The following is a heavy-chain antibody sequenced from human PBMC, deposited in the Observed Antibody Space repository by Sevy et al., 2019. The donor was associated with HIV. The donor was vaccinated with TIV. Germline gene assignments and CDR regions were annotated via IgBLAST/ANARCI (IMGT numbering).Heavy chain of an antibody. D-gene: IGHD3-22*01. V-gene: IGHV3-23*01. J-gene: IGHJ3*02. CDR3: AGARYDSSGSFDAFDI. Sequence: GGSLRLSCTGSEFTFSNYAMNWVRQAPGKGLEWVSTIFRSGDVTYYADSVKGRFTISRDNSRNTLFLQMKSLRAEDTAVYYCAGARYDSSGSFDAFDIWGQGTMVTVSS. CDR2: IFRSGDVT. CDR1: EFTFSNYA.